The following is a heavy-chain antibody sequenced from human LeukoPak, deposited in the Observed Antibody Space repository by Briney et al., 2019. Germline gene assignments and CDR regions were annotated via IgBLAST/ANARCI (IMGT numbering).Heavy chain of an antibody. CDR3: TRETTIFGVADY. Sequence: TSSETLSLTCTVSGGSISSGSYYWSWIRQPAGKGLEWIGRIYTSGSTNYNPSLKSRVTISVDTSKNQFSLKLSSVTAADTAVYYCTRETTIFGVADYWGQGTLVTVSS. D-gene: IGHD3-3*01. CDR1: GGSISSGSYY. J-gene: IGHJ4*02. V-gene: IGHV4-61*02. CDR2: IYTSGST.